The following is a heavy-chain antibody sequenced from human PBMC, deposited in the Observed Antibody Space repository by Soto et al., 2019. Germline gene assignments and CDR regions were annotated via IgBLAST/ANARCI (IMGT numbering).Heavy chain of an antibody. CDR3: AKEGVEWLLLHFDY. D-gene: IGHD3-22*01. Sequence: DVQLLEAGGGLVQPGGSLRLSCAASGFTFSTYDMSWVRQASGKGLEWVSAISGSGGSTYYADSVKGRFTISRDNSKNKLDLQMNSLRAQDTAVYYCAKEGVEWLLLHFDYWGQGTLVTVSS. V-gene: IGHV3-23*01. J-gene: IGHJ4*02. CDR2: ISGSGGST. CDR1: GFTFSTYD.